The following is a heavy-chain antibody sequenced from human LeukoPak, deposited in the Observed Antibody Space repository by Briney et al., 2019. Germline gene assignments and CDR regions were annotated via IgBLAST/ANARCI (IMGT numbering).Heavy chain of an antibody. Sequence: GGSLRLSCAASGFTFSNHWMHWVRQAPGKGLVWVSRINSDGSSTNYADSVKGRVTISRDNAKNTLYLQMSSLRDEDTAVYYCARGYYDSSLVVDYWGQGTLVTVSS. V-gene: IGHV3-74*01. D-gene: IGHD3-22*01. J-gene: IGHJ4*02. CDR2: INSDGSST. CDR1: GFTFSNHW. CDR3: ARGYYDSSLVVDY.